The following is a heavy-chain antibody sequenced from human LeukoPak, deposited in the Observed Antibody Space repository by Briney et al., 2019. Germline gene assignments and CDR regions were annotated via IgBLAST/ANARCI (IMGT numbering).Heavy chain of an antibody. D-gene: IGHD3-9*01. CDR3: VKDMGFDLLKDAFHV. CDR1: GFSLEDYA. J-gene: IGHJ3*01. CDR2: ISWDSGNQ. Sequence: GRSLRLSCVGSGFSLEDYAMHWVRHVPGKGPEWVSSISWDSGNQAYTDSVKGRFTISRDNGKNSLYLQMNSLRPEDTAFYYCVKDMGFDLLKDAFHVWGQGTLVTVSS. V-gene: IGHV3-9*01.